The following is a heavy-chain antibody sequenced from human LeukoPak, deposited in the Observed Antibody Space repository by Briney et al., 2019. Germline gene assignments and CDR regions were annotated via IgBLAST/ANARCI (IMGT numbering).Heavy chain of an antibody. CDR2: IPYDGSNK. CDR1: GFSFISNA. V-gene: IGHV3-30-3*01. Sequence: GGSLRLSCSASGFSFISNALHWVRQAPGKGLEWVAGIPYDGSNKYYADSVKGRFTISRDNSKNTLYLQMNSLRAEDTAVYYCARDVEWSSGYYLMDWGQGTLVTVSS. D-gene: IGHD3-22*01. J-gene: IGHJ4*02. CDR3: ARDVEWSSGYYLMD.